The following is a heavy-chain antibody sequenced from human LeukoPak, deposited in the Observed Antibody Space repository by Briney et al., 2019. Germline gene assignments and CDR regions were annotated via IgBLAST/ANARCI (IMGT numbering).Heavy chain of an antibody. CDR2: IYSGGST. V-gene: IGHV3-53*01. D-gene: IGHD3-16*01. Sequence: GGSLRLSCAASGFTVSNNYMSWVRQRPGKGLEWVSVIYSGGSTYYADSVKGRFTISRDNSKSTLYIQMNSLRAEDTAVYYCAGGGGYYYYYMDVWGKGTTVTVSS. J-gene: IGHJ6*03. CDR1: GFTVSNNY. CDR3: AGGGGYYYYYMDV.